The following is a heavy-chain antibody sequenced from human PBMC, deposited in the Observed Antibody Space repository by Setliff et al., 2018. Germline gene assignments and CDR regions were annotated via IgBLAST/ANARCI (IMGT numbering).Heavy chain of an antibody. V-gene: IGHV4-39*07. J-gene: IGHJ4*02. Sequence: ASETLSLTCTVSGGSISSGSYYWGWIRQPPGKGLEWIGSIYYSGSTYYNPSLKSRVTISVDTSKNQFSLKLSSVTAADTAVYYCARRETYYNFWSGYYAYWGQGTLVTVSS. D-gene: IGHD3-3*01. CDR2: IYYSGST. CDR1: GGSISSGSYY. CDR3: ARRETYYNFWSGYYAY.